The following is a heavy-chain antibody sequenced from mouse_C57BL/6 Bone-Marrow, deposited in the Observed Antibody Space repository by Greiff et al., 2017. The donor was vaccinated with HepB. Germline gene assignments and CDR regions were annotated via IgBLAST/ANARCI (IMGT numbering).Heavy chain of an antibody. V-gene: IGHV5-12*01. CDR2: ISNGGGST. Sequence: EVNVVESGGGLVKPGGSLKLSCAASGFTFSDYGMHWVRQTPEKRLEWVAYISNGGGSTYYPDTVKGRFTISRDNAKNTLYLQMSRLKSEDTAMYYCARKNYYGSSYVGAMDYWGQGTSVTVSS. D-gene: IGHD1-1*01. J-gene: IGHJ4*01. CDR3: ARKNYYGSSYVGAMDY. CDR1: GFTFSDYG.